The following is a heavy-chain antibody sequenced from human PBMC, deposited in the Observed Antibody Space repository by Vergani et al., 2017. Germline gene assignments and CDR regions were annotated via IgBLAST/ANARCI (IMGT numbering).Heavy chain of an antibody. D-gene: IGHD3-10*01. CDR2: IYTSGST. Sequence: QVQLQESGPGLVKPSQTLSLTCTVSGGSISSGSYYWSWIRQPAGKGLEWIGRIYTSGSTNYNPSLKSRVTMSVDTSKNQFSLKLSSVTAADTAVYYFARARARYYFDYWGQGTLVTVSS. V-gene: IGHV4-61*02. CDR3: ARARARYYFDY. J-gene: IGHJ4*02. CDR1: GGSISSGSYY.